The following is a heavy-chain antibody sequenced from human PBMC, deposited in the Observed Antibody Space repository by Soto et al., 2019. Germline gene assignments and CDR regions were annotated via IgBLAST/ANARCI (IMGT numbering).Heavy chain of an antibody. Sequence: DVKLVESGGGLVQPGDSLRLSCEVSGFIFNMYSMSWVRQTPGNGLEWVANIPQDGVDGHYADSVKGRFTISRDNGKNSLYLQMNNLRAEDTAVYYRARDHLILPAHDFFYGSDVWGRGTTVTVSS. D-gene: IGHD2-21*02. V-gene: IGHV3-7*03. CDR1: GFIFNMYS. CDR2: IPQDGVDG. CDR3: ARDHLILPAHDFFYGSDV. J-gene: IGHJ6*02.